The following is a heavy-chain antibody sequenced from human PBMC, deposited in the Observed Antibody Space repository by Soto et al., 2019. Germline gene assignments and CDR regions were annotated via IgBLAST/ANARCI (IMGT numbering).Heavy chain of an antibody. D-gene: IGHD5-12*01. CDR2: ISAYNGNT. J-gene: IGHJ4*02. CDR1: GYTFTSYG. Sequence: QVQLVQSGAEVKKPGASVKVSCKASGYTFTSYGISWVRQAPGQGLEWMGWISAYNGNTNYAQKLQGRVTMTTDTSRSTAYMKRRSRKSDTTPFYYWARHTDSGYVYGPFWDNWGQGTLFTVSS. V-gene: IGHV1-18*01. CDR3: ARHTDSGYVYGPFWDN.